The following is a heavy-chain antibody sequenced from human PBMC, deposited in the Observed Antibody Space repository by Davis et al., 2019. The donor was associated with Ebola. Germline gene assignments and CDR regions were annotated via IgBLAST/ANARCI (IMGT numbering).Heavy chain of an antibody. Sequence: PSETLSLTCAVYGGSFSGYHWSWIRQPPGKGLEWIGEINHSGSTNYNPSLKSRVTISVDTSKNQFSLKLSSVTAAGTAVYYCARDPKYSSRFDYWGQGTLVTVSS. V-gene: IGHV4-34*01. D-gene: IGHD6-6*01. CDR2: INHSGST. CDR3: ARDPKYSSRFDY. J-gene: IGHJ4*02. CDR1: GGSFSGYH.